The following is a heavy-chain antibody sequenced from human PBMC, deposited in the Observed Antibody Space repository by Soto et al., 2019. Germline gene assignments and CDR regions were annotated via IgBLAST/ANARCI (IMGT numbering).Heavy chain of an antibody. CDR2: IYYSGST. Sequence: SETLSLTCTVSGGSISSSSYYWGWIRQPPGKGLEWIGSIYYSGSTYYNPSLKSRVTISVDTSKNQFSLKLSSVTAADTAVYYCASAYDILTGYYKVSNWFDPWGQGTLVTVSS. J-gene: IGHJ5*02. CDR1: GGSISSSSYY. CDR3: ASAYDILTGYYKVSNWFDP. D-gene: IGHD3-9*01. V-gene: IGHV4-39*01.